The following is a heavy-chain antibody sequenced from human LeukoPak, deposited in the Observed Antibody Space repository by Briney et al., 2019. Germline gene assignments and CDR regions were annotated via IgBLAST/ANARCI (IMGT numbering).Heavy chain of an antibody. CDR1: GLTFDDYA. D-gene: IGHD3-16*02. J-gene: IGHJ4*02. Sequence: PGGSLTLSCAPSGLTFDDYAMHWVRQAPGKGLEWVSGISWNSSSIGYAESVKDRFTISRENAKNSLYLQMNSLRAEETAVYYCARIIGAFGTHRYDSWGQGTLVSVSS. V-gene: IGHV3-9*01. CDR2: ISWNSSSI. CDR3: ARIIGAFGTHRYDS.